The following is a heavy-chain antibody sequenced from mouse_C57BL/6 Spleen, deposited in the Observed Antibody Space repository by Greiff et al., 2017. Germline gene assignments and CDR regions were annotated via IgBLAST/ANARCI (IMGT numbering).Heavy chain of an antibody. CDR2: IDPETGGT. CDR3: TRVRRGD. J-gene: IGHJ2*01. V-gene: IGHV1-15*01. Sequence: VQLVESGAELVRPGASVTLSCKASGYTFTDYEMHWVKQTPVHGLEWIGAIDPETGGTAYNQKFKGKAILTADKSSSTAYMELRSLTSEDSAVYYCTRVRRGDWGQGTTLTVSS. CDR1: GYTFTDYE.